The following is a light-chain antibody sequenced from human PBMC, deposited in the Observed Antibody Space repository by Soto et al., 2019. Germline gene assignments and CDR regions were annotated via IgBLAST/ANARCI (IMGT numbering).Light chain of an antibody. CDR1: SSDIDGYNY. V-gene: IGLV2-14*01. J-gene: IGLJ1*01. CDR2: DVT. Sequence: QSALTQPASVSGSPGQSITISCTEASSDIDGYNYVSWYQQHPVKAPKLIIYDVTNRPSGVSNRFSGSKSGNTASLTISGVQAEDEADYYCRSYTSRSTYVFGTGTKLTVL. CDR3: RSYTSRSTYV.